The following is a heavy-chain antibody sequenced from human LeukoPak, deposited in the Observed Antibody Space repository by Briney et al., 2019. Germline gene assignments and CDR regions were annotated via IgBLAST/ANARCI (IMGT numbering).Heavy chain of an antibody. CDR1: GFTFSSYS. J-gene: IGHJ4*02. Sequence: PGGSLRLSCAASGFTFSSYSIQWVRQAPGKGLEWVSSISSSGNYIYYADSVKGRFTISRDNAKNSVYLQMNSLGAEDTAIYYCARLKWLQTGRDFSDYWGQGTLVTVSS. CDR2: ISSSGNYI. CDR3: ARLKWLQTGRDFSDY. V-gene: IGHV3-21*01. D-gene: IGHD3-10*01.